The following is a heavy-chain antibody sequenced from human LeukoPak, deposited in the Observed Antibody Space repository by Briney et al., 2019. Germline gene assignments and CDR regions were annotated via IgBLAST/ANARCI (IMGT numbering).Heavy chain of an antibody. J-gene: IGHJ4*02. CDR1: GFPFNTYA. V-gene: IGHV3-23*01. Sequence: GGSLRLSCAASGFPFNTYAMSWVRQAPGKGLEWVSAISGSGGSTYYADSVKGRFTISRDNSKNTLYLQMNSLRAEDTAVYYCAKDEIYGSGKIDYWGQGTLVTVSS. CDR2: ISGSGGST. D-gene: IGHD3-10*01. CDR3: AKDEIYGSGKIDY.